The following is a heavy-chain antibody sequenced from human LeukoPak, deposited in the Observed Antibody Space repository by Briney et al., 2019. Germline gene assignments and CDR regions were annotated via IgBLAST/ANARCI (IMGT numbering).Heavy chain of an antibody. CDR1: GYNFTSYW. D-gene: IGHD4-17*01. Sequence: GESLKISCKGSGYNFTSYWIGWVRQMPGKGLEWMGIIYPGDSNPEYSPSLQGQVTISADKSISTAYLQWSSLKASDTAMYYCARQGDYGYYFDYWGQGTLVTVSS. CDR3: ARQGDYGYYFDY. J-gene: IGHJ4*02. CDR2: IYPGDSNP. V-gene: IGHV5-51*01.